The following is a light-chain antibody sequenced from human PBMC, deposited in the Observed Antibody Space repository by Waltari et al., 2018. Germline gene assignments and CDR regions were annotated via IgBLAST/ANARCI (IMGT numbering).Light chain of an antibody. Sequence: QSALIQPASVSGSPGQSITMSCTETNSDVGSYNLVSWYQQHPGKAPKFLIYEGSKRPSGVSYRISGSKSGNTASRTISVLQADDEADYYCSSYAGSGSPRVFGGGTKLTVL. J-gene: IGLJ3*02. V-gene: IGLV2-23*01. CDR1: NSDVGSYNL. CDR2: EGS. CDR3: SSYAGSGSPRV.